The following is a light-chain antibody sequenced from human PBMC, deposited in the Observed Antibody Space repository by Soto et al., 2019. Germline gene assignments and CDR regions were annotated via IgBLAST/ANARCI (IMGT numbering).Light chain of an antibody. Sequence: QSVVTQEPSLTVSPGGTVTLTCGSSTGAVTTDHFPYWFQQKPGQAPRTLIYDTNNKYSWTPARFSGSLLGDKAALTLSGAQPEDEADYYCLLTYSGARVFGGGTKVTVL. CDR1: TGAVTTDHF. CDR3: LLTYSGARV. V-gene: IGLV7-46*01. J-gene: IGLJ3*02. CDR2: DTN.